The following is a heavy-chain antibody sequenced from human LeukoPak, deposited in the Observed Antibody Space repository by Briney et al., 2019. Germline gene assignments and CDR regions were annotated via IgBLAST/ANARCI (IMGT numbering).Heavy chain of an antibody. D-gene: IGHD5-18*01. V-gene: IGHV4-61*02. CDR3: ARVRGYSSL. CDR2: IYTSGSP. J-gene: IGHJ4*01. Sequence: SETLSLTCTASGDSISRGSYSWSWIRQPAGKGLEWIGLIYTSGSPNYNPSLKSRVAISVDTSNNQFSLKLSSVTAADTGVYICARVRGYSSLWGHGTQVTVSS. CDR1: GDSISRGSYS.